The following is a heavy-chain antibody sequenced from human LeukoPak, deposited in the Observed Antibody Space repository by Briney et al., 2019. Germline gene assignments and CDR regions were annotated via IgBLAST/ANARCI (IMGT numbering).Heavy chain of an antibody. J-gene: IGHJ4*02. CDR2: ISAYSGDT. Sequence: ASVKVSCKASGYTFTSYGISWVRQAPGQGLEWMGWISAYSGDTNYAQKFQGRATMTTDTSTSTAYMELRSLSSDDTAVYYCAREGGRSSIDYWGQGTLVTVSS. D-gene: IGHD2-15*01. CDR3: AREGGRSSIDY. V-gene: IGHV1-18*01. CDR1: GYTFTSYG.